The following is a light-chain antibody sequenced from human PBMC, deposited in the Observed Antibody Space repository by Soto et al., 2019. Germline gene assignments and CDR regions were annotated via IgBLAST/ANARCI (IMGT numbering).Light chain of an antibody. CDR2: XAS. J-gene: IGKJ1*01. Sequence: EIVLTQSPGTLSLXXGXXXXXXXXXXQSVSGGSLAWYQQRPGQAPXXXIXXASSXXXXXPDRFSGSGSGTDFTLTITRLEPEDFAVYYCQQYGISPRTFGQGTKVDIK. CDR3: QQYGISPRT. CDR1: QSVSGGS. V-gene: IGKV3-20*01.